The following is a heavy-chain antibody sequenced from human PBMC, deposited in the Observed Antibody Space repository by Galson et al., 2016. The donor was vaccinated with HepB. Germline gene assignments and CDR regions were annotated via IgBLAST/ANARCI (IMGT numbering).Heavy chain of an antibody. CDR1: GFTFSSYT. Sequence: SLRLSCAASGFTFSSYTMHWVRQAPDKGLEWVAIILHDGRDKYYADSVKGRFTISRDNSKNMVYLQINSLRDEDTAVYYCTSDYGGFDPWGQGTLVTVSS. V-gene: IGHV3-30*04. CDR2: ILHDGRDK. CDR3: TSDYGGFDP. D-gene: IGHD4/OR15-4a*01. J-gene: IGHJ5*02.